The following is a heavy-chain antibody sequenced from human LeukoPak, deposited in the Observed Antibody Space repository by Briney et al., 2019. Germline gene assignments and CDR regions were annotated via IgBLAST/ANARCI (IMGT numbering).Heavy chain of an antibody. Sequence: GGSLRLSCAASGFTFSSYAMGCVRQAPGKGVEWVSASSGSGGSTCYADYVKGRFTNSRDNSKNTMYLQMNSMRAEDTAVYYCAKASIAAAGTPDLDYWGQGTLVTVSS. J-gene: IGHJ4*02. D-gene: IGHD6-13*01. CDR2: SSGSGGST. CDR1: GFTFSSYA. V-gene: IGHV3-23*01. CDR3: AKASIAAAGTPDLDY.